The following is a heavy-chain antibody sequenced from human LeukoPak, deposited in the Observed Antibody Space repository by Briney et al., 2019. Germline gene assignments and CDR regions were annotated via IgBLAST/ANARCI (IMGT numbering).Heavy chain of an antibody. D-gene: IGHD3-10*01. CDR3: ARFRVRGVIKGFDY. V-gene: IGHV3-48*01. Sequence: GGSLRLSCEASVFTFSSYSMNWVRQAPGKGLEWVSYISSSSSTIYYADSVKGRFTISRDNAKNSLYLQMNSLRAEDTAVYYCARFRVRGVIKGFDYWGQGTLVTVSS. CDR1: VFTFSSYS. J-gene: IGHJ4*02. CDR2: ISSSSSTI.